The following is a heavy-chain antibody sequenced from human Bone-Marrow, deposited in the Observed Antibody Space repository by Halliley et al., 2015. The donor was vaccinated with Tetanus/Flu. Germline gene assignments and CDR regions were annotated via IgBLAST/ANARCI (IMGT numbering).Heavy chain of an antibody. J-gene: IGHJ4*02. V-gene: IGHV4-59*08. CDR1: GGSISSYY. CDR2: IYYSGNT. CDR3: ARHARLRDAYTPGDY. D-gene: IGHD6-25*01. Sequence: TLSLTCTVSGGSISSYYWSWIRQPPGRELEWIGYIYYSGNTNYNPSLKSRVTISVDTSKNLFSLKLSSVTAADTGVYYCARHARLRDAYTPGDYWGQGTLVTVSS.